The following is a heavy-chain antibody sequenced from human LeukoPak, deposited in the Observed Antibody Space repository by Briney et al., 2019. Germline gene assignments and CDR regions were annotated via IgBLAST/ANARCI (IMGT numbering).Heavy chain of an antibody. CDR3: AKNRDNRLIYWFDP. CDR2: ISGSVGST. J-gene: IGHJ5*02. CDR1: GFIFTNYF. V-gene: IGHV3-23*01. D-gene: IGHD6-25*01. Sequence: GGSLRLSCAASGFIFTNYFMSWVRQAPGKGLEWVSGISGSVGSTYYADSVKGRFTISRDNSKNTLYLQMISLRAEDTAVYYCAKNRDNRLIYWFDPWGQGTLVTVSS.